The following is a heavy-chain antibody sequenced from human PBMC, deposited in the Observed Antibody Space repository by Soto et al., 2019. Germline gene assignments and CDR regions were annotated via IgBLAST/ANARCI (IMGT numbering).Heavy chain of an antibody. J-gene: IGHJ6*03. Sequence: PGGSLRLSCAASGFTVSSYYMSWVRQAPGKGLEWVSLIFSVGTTYYADSVKGRFTISRDNSKNTLYLQMDSLRVEDTAVYYCARDRGYYYYMDVWGKGTTVTVSS. D-gene: IGHD3-10*01. CDR3: ARDRGYYYYMDV. CDR2: IFSVGTT. CDR1: GFTVSSYY. V-gene: IGHV3-66*01.